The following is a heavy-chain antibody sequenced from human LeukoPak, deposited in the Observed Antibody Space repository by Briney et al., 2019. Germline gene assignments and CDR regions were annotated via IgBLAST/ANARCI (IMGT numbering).Heavy chain of an antibody. CDR1: GGSISRYY. CDR2: IYYSGST. V-gene: IGHV4-59*08. J-gene: IGHJ4*02. CDR3: ARATYYYDSSGFDY. Sequence: KTSETLSLTCTVSGGSISRYYWSWIRQPPGKGLEWIGYIYYSGSTNYNPSLKSRITISVDTSKNQFSLKLSSVTAADTAVYYCARATYYYDSSGFDYWGQGTLVTVSS. D-gene: IGHD3-22*01.